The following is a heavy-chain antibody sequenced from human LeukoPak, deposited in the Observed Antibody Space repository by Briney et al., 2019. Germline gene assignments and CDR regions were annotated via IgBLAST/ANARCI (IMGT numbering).Heavy chain of an antibody. J-gene: IGHJ4*02. CDR2: LDTSGST. D-gene: IGHD3-22*01. V-gene: IGHV4-4*07. CDR3: ASTTYYYDSSGYYFLDY. CDR1: GGSISSYY. Sequence: SETLSLTCTVSGGSISSYYGSWIRQPAGKGLEWIGRLDTSGSTNYNPSLKSRVTMSGDTSKKQFSLKLSSVTAADTAVYYCASTTYYYDSSGYYFLDYWGQGTLVTVSS.